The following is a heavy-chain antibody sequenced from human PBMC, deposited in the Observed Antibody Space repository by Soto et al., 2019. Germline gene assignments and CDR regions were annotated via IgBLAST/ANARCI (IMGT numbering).Heavy chain of an antibody. Sequence: QVQLVESGGGVVQPGRSLRLSCAASGFTFSSYGMHWVRQAPGKGLEWVAVISYDGSNKYYADSVKGRFTISRDNSKKMLYLQLNSMRAEYTAVYYCAKGVPATAWFWFYPRFEVGWFEPWGQGTMV. CDR2: ISYDGSNK. J-gene: IGHJ5*02. D-gene: IGHD2-21*02. CDR3: AKGVPATAWFWFYPRFEVGWFEP. V-gene: IGHV3-30*18. CDR1: GFTFSSYG.